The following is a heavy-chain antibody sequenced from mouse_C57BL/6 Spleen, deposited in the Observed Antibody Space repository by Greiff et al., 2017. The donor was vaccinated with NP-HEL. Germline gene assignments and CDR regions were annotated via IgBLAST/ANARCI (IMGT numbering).Heavy chain of an antibody. CDR3: ARHRNYGSREDYAMDY. V-gene: IGHV2-6-1*01. D-gene: IGHD1-1*01. J-gene: IGHJ4*01. CDR2: IWSDGST. Sequence: VKLKESGPGLVAPSQSLSITCTVSGFSLTSYGVHWVRQPPGKGLEWLVVIWSDGSTTYNSALKSRLSISKDNSKSQVFLKMNSLQTDDTAMYYCARHRNYGSREDYAMDYWGQGTSVTVSS. CDR1: GFSLTSYG.